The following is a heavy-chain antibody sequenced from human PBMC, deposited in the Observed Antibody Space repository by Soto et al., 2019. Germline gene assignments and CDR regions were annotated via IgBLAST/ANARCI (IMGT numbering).Heavy chain of an antibody. Sequence: SVKVSCKASGGTFSSYAISWVRQAPGQGLEWMGGIIPIFGTANYAQKFQGRVTITADESTSTAYMELSSLRSEDTAVYYCARDRTGYPGQHLSYYYGLDLWGQATTLTVS. D-gene: IGHD2-15*01. CDR2: IIPIFGTA. CDR1: GGTFSSYA. CDR3: ARDRTGYPGQHLSYYYGLDL. V-gene: IGHV1-69*13. J-gene: IGHJ6*02.